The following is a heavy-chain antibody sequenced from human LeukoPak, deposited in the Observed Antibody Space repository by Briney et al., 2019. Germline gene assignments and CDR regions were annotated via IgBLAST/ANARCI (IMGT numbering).Heavy chain of an antibody. Sequence: SETLSLTCTVSGGSISSGDYYWSWIRQPPGKGLEWIGYIYYSGSTYYNPSLKSRVTISVDTSKNQFSLKLSSVTAADTAVYYCARVSDFGVVIDYWGQGTLVTVSS. CDR2: IYYSGST. CDR1: GGSISSGDYY. CDR3: ARVSDFGVVIDY. J-gene: IGHJ4*02. V-gene: IGHV4-30-4*08. D-gene: IGHD3-3*01.